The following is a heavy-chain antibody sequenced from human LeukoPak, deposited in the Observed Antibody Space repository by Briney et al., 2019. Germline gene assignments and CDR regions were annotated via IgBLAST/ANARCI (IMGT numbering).Heavy chain of an antibody. CDR2: TYYRSKWFS. V-gene: IGHV6-1*01. Sequence: SQTLSLTCAISGDSVSSNSAAWNWIRQSPSRGLDLLGRTYYRSKWFSAYALSVRSRITIKPDTSKNQFTLQLNSVTPEDTAVYYCARARGYLENWGQGTLVTVSS. CDR1: GDSVSSNSAA. J-gene: IGHJ4*02. CDR3: ARARGYLEN. D-gene: IGHD2-15*01.